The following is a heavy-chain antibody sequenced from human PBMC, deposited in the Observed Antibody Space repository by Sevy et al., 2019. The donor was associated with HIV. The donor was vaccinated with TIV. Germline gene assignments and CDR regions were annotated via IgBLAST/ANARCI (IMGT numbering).Heavy chain of an antibody. D-gene: IGHD4-17*01. CDR3: ARDLPPSATTVAHFDY. J-gene: IGHJ4*02. Sequence: GRSLRLSCTASGFTFSSYEMNWVRQAPGKGLEWVSYISNSGSNIYYSYSVKGRFTISRDNAKNSLYLQMNSLRAEDTAVYYCARDLPPSATTVAHFDYWGRGTLVTVSS. V-gene: IGHV3-48*03. CDR2: ISNSGSNI. CDR1: GFTFSSYE.